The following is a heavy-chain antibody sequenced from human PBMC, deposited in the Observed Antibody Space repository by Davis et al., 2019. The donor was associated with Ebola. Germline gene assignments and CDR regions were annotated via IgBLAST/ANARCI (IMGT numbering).Heavy chain of an antibody. CDR3: AKEYCSKSGPYCTYFED. V-gene: IGHV3-48*04. CDR2: IRTGSTANI. D-gene: IGHD2-8*01. Sequence: GESLKISCAASGFTFSSYDMNWVRQAPGKGLEWVSFIRTGSTANIYYADSVKGRFTASRDNAKNSLYLQMNSLRAEDTAVYFCAKEYCSKSGPYCTYFEDWGQGTQVTVSS. J-gene: IGHJ4*02. CDR1: GFTFSSYD.